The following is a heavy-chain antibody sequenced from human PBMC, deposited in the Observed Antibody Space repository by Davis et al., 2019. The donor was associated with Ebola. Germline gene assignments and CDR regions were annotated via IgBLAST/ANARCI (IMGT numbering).Heavy chain of an antibody. V-gene: IGHV5-51*01. D-gene: IGHD4/OR15-4a*01. CDR2: IYSGDSDT. J-gene: IGHJ4*02. CDR3: ARQASLYGAIDY. Sequence: GGSLRLSCQGSGYSFTNYWIAWVRQMPGKGPEWMGVIYSGDSDTRYSPSFEGQVTISVDRSITTAHLQWRSLKASDAAIYYCARQASLYGAIDYWGQGTLVTVSS. CDR1: GYSFTNYW.